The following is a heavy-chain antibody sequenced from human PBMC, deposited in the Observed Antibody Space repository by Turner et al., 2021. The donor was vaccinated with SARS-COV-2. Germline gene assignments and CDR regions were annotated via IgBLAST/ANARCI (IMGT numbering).Heavy chain of an antibody. V-gene: IGHV1-2*07. CDR1: GYTFTAYY. Sequence: QVHLVQSGAEVRKPGASVNVSCQASGYTFTAYYIHWLRQTPGQGPEWMGCISPHSGDTNYSHKSQGRVTITRDTSINTAYMELSRLRSDDTAVYYCAREDGFSYDHDTFRMWGQGTMVTVSS. CDR3: AREDGFSYDHDTFRM. CDR2: ISPHSGDT. D-gene: IGHD3-16*01. J-gene: IGHJ3*02.